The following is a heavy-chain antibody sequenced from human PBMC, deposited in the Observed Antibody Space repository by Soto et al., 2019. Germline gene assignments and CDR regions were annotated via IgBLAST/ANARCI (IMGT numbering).Heavy chain of an antibody. CDR2: INHSGST. V-gene: IGHV4-39*01. J-gene: IGHJ4*02. CDR1: GGSISSSSYY. D-gene: IGHD6-6*01. CDR3: ARLIAARLDY. Sequence: SETLSLTCTVSGGSISSSSYYWGWIRQPPGKGLEWIGEINHSGSTNFNPSLKSRVSISVDTSKNQFSLKLSSVTAADTAVYYCARLIAARLDYWGQGTLVTVSS.